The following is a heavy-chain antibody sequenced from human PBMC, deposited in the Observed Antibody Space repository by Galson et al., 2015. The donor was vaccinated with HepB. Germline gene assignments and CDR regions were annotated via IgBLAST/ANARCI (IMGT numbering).Heavy chain of an antibody. CDR3: AKDPGPGYCSSTSCYAAY. D-gene: IGHD2-2*01. J-gene: IGHJ4*02. CDR1: GFTFSSYG. Sequence: SLRLSCAASGFTFSSYGMHWVRQAPGKGLEWVAVISNDESNKSYADSAKGRFTISRDDSKNTLYLQMNSLRAEDTAVYYCAKDPGPGYCSSTSCYAAYWGQGTLVTVSS. V-gene: IGHV3-30*18. CDR2: ISNDESNK.